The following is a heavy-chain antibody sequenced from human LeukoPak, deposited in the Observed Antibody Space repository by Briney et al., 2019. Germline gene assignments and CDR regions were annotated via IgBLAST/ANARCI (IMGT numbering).Heavy chain of an antibody. CDR1: GGSIRSSYYY. CDR2: IYDSGST. J-gene: IGHJ3*02. V-gene: IGHV4-39*07. D-gene: IGHD1-7*01. CDR3: ARVVSPSRRYNWNYISAFDI. Sequence: SETLSLTCTVSGGSIRSSYYYWGWIRQPPGKGLEWIGSIYDSGSTYYNPSLKSRVTISVDTSKNQFSLKLSSVTAADTAVYYCARVVSPSRRYNWNYISAFDIWGQGTMVTVSS.